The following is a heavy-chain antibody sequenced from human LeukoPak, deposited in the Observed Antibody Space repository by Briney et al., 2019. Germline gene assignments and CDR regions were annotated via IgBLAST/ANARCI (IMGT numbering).Heavy chain of an antibody. CDR3: ARSRTVNWFDP. CDR1: GGSISTSNW. Sequence: SETLSLTCTVSGGSISTSNWWNWVRQPPGKGLQWIGEIYHSGSTNYNPSLKSRVTISVDTSKNQFSLKLSSVTAADTAVYYCARSRTVNWFDPWGQGTLVTVSS. J-gene: IGHJ5*02. CDR2: IYHSGST. V-gene: IGHV4-4*02. D-gene: IGHD4-17*01.